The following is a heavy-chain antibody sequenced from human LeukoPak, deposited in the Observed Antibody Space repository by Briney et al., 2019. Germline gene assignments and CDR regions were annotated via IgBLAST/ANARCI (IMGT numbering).Heavy chain of an antibody. Sequence: PGGSLRLSCAASGFTFSSYGMHWVRQAPGKGLEWVAFIRCDGSNKYYADSVQGRFTISRDNSKNTLYLQMNSLRADDTAVYYCAKDRLLWFGELLPPYYFDYWGQGTLVTVSS. J-gene: IGHJ4*02. CDR3: AKDRLLWFGELLPPYYFDY. CDR2: IRCDGSNK. CDR1: GFTFSSYG. D-gene: IGHD3-10*01. V-gene: IGHV3-30*02.